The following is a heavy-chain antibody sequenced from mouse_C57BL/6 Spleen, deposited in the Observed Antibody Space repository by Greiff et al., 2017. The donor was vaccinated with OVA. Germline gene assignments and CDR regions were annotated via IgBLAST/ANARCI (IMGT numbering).Heavy chain of an antibody. Sequence: QVQLQQSGAELARPGASVKLSCKASGYTFTSYGISWVKQRTGQGLEWIGEIYPRSGNTYYNEKFKGKATLTADKSSSTAYMELRSLTSEDSAVYFCASPITTVVATKYFDYWGQGTTLTVSS. J-gene: IGHJ2*01. D-gene: IGHD1-1*01. V-gene: IGHV1-81*01. CDR1: GYTFTSYG. CDR3: ASPITTVVATKYFDY. CDR2: IYPRSGNT.